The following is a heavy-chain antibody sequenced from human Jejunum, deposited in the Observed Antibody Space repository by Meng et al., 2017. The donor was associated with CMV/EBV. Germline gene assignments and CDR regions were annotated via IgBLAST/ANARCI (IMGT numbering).Heavy chain of an antibody. Sequence: SSGYCWGWIRQPSGEGLEWIGSFYHSGSTYYSPSLQSRVTISVDTSKNHFSLKLTSVTAADTAVYYCARERDMYNWNDGSTFDIWGQGATVTVSS. V-gene: IGHV4-38-2*02. J-gene: IGHJ3*02. CDR1: SSGYC. CDR3: ARERDMYNWNDGSTFDI. CDR2: FYHSGST. D-gene: IGHD1-1*01.